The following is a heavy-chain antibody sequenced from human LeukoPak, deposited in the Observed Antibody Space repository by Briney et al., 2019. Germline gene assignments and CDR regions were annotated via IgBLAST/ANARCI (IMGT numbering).Heavy chain of an antibody. D-gene: IGHD5-18*01. V-gene: IGHV4-31*03. CDR2: FYDSESS. J-gene: IGHJ4*02. CDR1: GGSISSGGYY. CDR3: ARGSGGDNYGSYYFDS. Sequence: KTSQTLSLSRTVSGGSISSGGYYWTWIRQHPGKGLEWIGFFYDSESSYFNPSLKSRVSISVDTSRNQFSLNLTSVIPADTAVYYCARGSGGDNYGSYYFDSWGQGSLVTVSS.